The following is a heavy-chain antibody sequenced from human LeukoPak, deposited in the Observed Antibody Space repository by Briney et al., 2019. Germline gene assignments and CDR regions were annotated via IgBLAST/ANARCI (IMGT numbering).Heavy chain of an antibody. V-gene: IGHV4-31*03. J-gene: IGHJ4*02. D-gene: IGHD6-13*01. CDR1: GGSISSGGYY. CDR2: IYYSGST. Sequence: SETLSLTCTVSGGSISSGGYYWNWIRQHPGKGLEWIGYIYYSGSTYYNPSLKSRVTISIDTSKNQFSLKLSSVTAADTAVYYCVRGGSWYGSLVYWGQGALVTVSS. CDR3: VRGGSWYGSLVY.